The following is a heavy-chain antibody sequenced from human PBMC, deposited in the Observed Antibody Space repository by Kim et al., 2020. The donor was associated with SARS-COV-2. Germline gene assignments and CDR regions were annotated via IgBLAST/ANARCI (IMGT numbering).Heavy chain of an antibody. D-gene: IGHD3-9*01. CDR2: IYYSGST. V-gene: IGHV4-59*01. CDR3: ARAPSYYDILTGYYVYAFDI. Sequence: SETLSLTCTVSGGSISSYYWSWIRQPPGKGLEWIGYIYYSGSTNYNPSLKSRVTISVDTSKNQFSLKLSSVTAADTAVYYCARAPSYYDILTGYYVYAFDIWGQGTMVTVSS. CDR1: GGSISSYY. J-gene: IGHJ3*02.